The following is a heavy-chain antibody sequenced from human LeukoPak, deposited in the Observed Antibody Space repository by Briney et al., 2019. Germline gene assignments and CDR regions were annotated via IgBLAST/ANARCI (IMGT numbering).Heavy chain of an antibody. CDR2: IYYSGST. Sequence: SETLSLTCTVSGGSISSSSYYWGWIRQPPGKGLEWIGSIYYSGSTYYNPSLKSRVTISVDTSKNQFSLKLGSVTAADTAVYYCARLTRIAVAGPNNFDYWGQGTLVTVSS. CDR3: ARLTRIAVAGPNNFDY. J-gene: IGHJ4*02. D-gene: IGHD6-19*01. CDR1: GGSISSSSYY. V-gene: IGHV4-39*01.